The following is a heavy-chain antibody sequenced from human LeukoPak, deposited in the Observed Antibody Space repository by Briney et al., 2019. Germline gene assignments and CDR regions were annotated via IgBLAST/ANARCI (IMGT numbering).Heavy chain of an antibody. D-gene: IGHD6-19*01. V-gene: IGHV4-34*01. CDR2: INHSGST. Sequence: SETLSLTCAVYGGSFSGYYWSWIRQPPGKGLEWIGEINHSGSTNYNPSLKSRVTISVDTSKNQFSLKLCSVTAADTAVYYCARETSLAGFASGLGFNYWGQGILVTVSS. CDR3: ARETSLAGFASGLGFNY. CDR1: GGSFSGYY. J-gene: IGHJ4*02.